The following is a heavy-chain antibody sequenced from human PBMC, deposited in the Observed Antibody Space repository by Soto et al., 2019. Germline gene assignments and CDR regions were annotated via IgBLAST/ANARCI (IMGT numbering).Heavy chain of an antibody. V-gene: IGHV2-70*11. Sequence: SGPTLVNPTQTLTLTCTISGFSLCSSGISMSWIRQPPGKALEWLARIDWDDDKNYSTSLRTRLTISKDSSKNQVVLTMTNMDPVDTATYYCARSDFVRGVIKRSPDGAFDIWGQGTMVTVSS. CDR1: GFSLCSSGIS. CDR2: IDWDDDK. J-gene: IGHJ3*02. CDR3: ARSDFVRGVIKRSPDGAFDI. D-gene: IGHD3-10*01.